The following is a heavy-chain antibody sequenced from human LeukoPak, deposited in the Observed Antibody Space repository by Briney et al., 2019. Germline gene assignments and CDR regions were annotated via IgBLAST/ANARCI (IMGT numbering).Heavy chain of an antibody. CDR2: IKSKTDGGTT. J-gene: IGHJ4*02. Sequence: PGGSLRLSCAASGFTFSNAWMSWVRQAPGKGLEWVGRIKSKTDGGTTDYAAPVKGRFTISRDDSKNTLYLQMNSLKTEDTAVYYCAQSGSYAAFDYWGQGTLVTVSS. CDR1: GFTFSNAW. CDR3: AQSGSYAAFDY. D-gene: IGHD3-16*01. V-gene: IGHV3-15*01.